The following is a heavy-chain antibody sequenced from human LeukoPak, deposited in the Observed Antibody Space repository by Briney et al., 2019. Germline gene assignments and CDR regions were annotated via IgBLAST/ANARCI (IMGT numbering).Heavy chain of an antibody. D-gene: IGHD5-12*01. J-gene: IGHJ6*03. V-gene: IGHV3-30*02. CDR3: AKGGGYEAQYYYYYLDV. CDR1: GFSFSSYG. CDR2: IRYDGSNK. Sequence: GGSLRLSCAGSGFSFSSYGMHWVRQAPVKGLEWMAFIRYDGSNKYYADSVKGRFTISRDNSKNTLYLQMKSLRAEDTAVYYCAKGGGYEAQYYYYYLDVWGKGTTVTISS.